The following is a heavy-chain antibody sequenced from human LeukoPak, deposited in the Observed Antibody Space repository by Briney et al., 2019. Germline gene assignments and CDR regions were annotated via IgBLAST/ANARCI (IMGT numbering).Heavy chain of an antibody. CDR1: GDSVSSNSAA. CDR2: TYYRSKWWN. Sequence: SQTLSLTCAISGDSVSSNSAAWNWIRQSPSRGLEWLGRTYYRSKWWNDYATSVKSRITIDPDTSKNQFSLQLNSVTPEHTAVYYCVRDGDSSYWYFDLWGRGTLVTVSS. D-gene: IGHD7-27*01. J-gene: IGHJ2*01. CDR3: VRDGDSSYWYFDL. V-gene: IGHV6-1*01.